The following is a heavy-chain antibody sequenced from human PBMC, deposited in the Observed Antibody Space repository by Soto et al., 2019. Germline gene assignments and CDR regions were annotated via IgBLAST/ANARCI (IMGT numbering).Heavy chain of an antibody. J-gene: IGHJ4*02. CDR2: IRTKSKNYAA. CDR1: GFSFSASD. D-gene: IGHD3-22*01. CDR3: ARLRDDDSGYLEKFDY. Sequence: EVQLVESGGGLVQPGGSLKLSCAASGFSFSASDMHWVRQAPGKGLERVGRIRTKSKNYAAASAAAVKGRITVSRDDPRNTAYMEINTLKTEDTAMYFCARLRDDDSGYLEKFDYWGQGILVTVSS. V-gene: IGHV3-73*02.